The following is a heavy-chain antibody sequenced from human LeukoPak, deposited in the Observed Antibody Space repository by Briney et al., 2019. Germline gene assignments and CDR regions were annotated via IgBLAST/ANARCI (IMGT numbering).Heavy chain of an antibody. CDR2: INHSGST. CDR3: ARGPTGPSFRGRRIFDY. V-gene: IGHV4-34*01. CDR1: GGSFSGYY. D-gene: IGHD3-16*01. J-gene: IGHJ4*02. Sequence: PSETLSLPCAVYGGSFSGYYWSWIRQPPGKGLEWIGEINHSGSTNYNPSLKSRVTISVDTSKNQFSLKLSSVTAADTAVYYCARGPTGPSFRGRRIFDYWGQGTLVTVSS.